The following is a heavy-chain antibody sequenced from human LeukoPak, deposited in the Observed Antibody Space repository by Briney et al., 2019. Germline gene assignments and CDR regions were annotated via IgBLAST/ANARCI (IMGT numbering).Heavy chain of an antibody. D-gene: IGHD5-12*01. CDR3: ARAGGEDWLRGDY. J-gene: IGHJ4*02. CDR1: GFIFSSHG. V-gene: IGHV3-33*01. CDR2: IWSDGSKK. Sequence: GGSLRLSCAASGFIFSSHGMHWVRQAPGKGLEWVAIIWSDGSKKYYADSVKGRFTISRDNSENTLYLQMNSLRAEDTAVYYCARAGGEDWLRGDYWGQGTLFTVSS.